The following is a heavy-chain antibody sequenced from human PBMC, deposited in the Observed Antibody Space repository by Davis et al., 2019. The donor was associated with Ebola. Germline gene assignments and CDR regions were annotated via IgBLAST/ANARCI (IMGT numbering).Heavy chain of an antibody. D-gene: IGHD3-10*01. Sequence: ASVKVSCKASGYTFTGYYMHWVRQAPGQGLEWMGWINPNSGGTNYAQKFQGRVTTTRDTSISTAYMELSRLRSDDTAVYYCARGPGITMVRGRRDFDYWGQGTLVTVSS. V-gene: IGHV1-2*02. CDR3: ARGPGITMVRGRRDFDY. CDR2: INPNSGGT. CDR1: GYTFTGYY. J-gene: IGHJ4*02.